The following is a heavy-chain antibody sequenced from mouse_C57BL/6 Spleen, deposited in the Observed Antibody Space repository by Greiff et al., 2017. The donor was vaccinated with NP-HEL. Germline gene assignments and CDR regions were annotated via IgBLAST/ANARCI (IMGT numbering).Heavy chain of an antibody. V-gene: IGHV5-17*01. J-gene: IGHJ3*01. CDR1: GFTFSDYG. D-gene: IGHD1-1*01. CDR2: ISSGSSTI. CDR3: ARGGGSSGLFAY. Sequence: EVKLMESGGGLVKPGGSLKLSCAASGFTFSDYGMHWVRQAPEKGLEWVAYISSGSSTIYYADTVKGRFTISRDNAKNTLFLQMTSLGSEDTAMYYCARGGGSSGLFAYWGQGTLVTVSA.